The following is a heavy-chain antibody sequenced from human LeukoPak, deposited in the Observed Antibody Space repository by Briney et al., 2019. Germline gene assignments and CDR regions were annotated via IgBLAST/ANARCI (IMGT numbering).Heavy chain of an antibody. CDR2: IYTSGST. CDR1: GGSITIYY. Sequence: SETLSLTCTVSGGSITIYYWSWIQQPAGKGLEWIGRIYTSGSTNYNPSLKSRVTMSVDTSKNQFSLKLSSVTAADTAVYYCARASPGYSSSPFDYWGQGTLVTVSS. CDR3: ARASPGYSSSPFDY. V-gene: IGHV4-4*07. D-gene: IGHD6-13*01. J-gene: IGHJ4*02.